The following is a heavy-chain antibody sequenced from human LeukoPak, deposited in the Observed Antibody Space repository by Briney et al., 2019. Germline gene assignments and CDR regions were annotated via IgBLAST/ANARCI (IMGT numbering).Heavy chain of an antibody. CDR3: ARVRTRGYSYRYYYYYGMDV. V-gene: IGHV4-34*01. CDR1: GGSFSGYY. J-gene: IGHJ6*02. Sequence: SETLSLTCAVYGGSFSGYYWSWIRQPPGKGLEWIGEINHRGSTNYNPSLKSRVTISVDTSKNQFSLKLSSVTAADTAVYYCARVRTRGYSYRYYYYYGMDVWGQGTTVTVSS. CDR2: INHRGST. D-gene: IGHD5-18*01.